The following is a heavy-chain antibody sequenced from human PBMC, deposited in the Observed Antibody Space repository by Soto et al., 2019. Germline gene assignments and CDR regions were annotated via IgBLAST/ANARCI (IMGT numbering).Heavy chain of an antibody. V-gene: IGHV4-34*01. D-gene: IGHD3-10*01. Sequence: SETLSLTCAFYGGSFDDFYWSWVRQSPGKGLEWIGEISHDGGTNYSPSLASRISISADTSKNQFSLHLKSVTAADTGLYYCARGQLVWYGDLTPYYRDMDVWGPGTTVTV. CDR2: ISHDGGT. CDR3: ARGQLVWYGDLTPYYRDMDV. CDR1: GGSFDDFY. J-gene: IGHJ6*02.